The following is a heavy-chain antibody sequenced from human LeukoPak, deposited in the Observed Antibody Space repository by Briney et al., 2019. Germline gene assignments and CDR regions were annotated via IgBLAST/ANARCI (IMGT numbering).Heavy chain of an antibody. CDR2: IIPIFGTA. V-gene: IGHV1-69*13. D-gene: IGHD4-17*01. J-gene: IGHJ6*03. Sequence: GASVRVSCKASGGTFSSYAISWVRQAPGQGLEWMGGIIPIFGTANYAQKFQGRVTITADESTSTAYMELSSLRSEDTAVYYCARAYGDYLTDYYYYCMDVWGKGTTVTISS. CDR3: ARAYGDYLTDYYYYCMDV. CDR1: GGTFSSYA.